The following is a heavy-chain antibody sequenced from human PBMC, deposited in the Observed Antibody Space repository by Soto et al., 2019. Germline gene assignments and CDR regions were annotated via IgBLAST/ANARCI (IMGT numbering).Heavy chain of an antibody. Sequence: QVQLQQWGAGLLKPTETLSLTCAVYGGSFSGYYWSWIRQPPGKGLEWIGEINHSGSTNYNPSLRSRVTISVDTSKNQFSLKLSSVTAADTAVYYCARALRGWGQGTLVTVSS. V-gene: IGHV4-34*01. CDR1: GGSFSGYY. J-gene: IGHJ4*02. D-gene: IGHD3-16*01. CDR2: INHSGST. CDR3: ARALRG.